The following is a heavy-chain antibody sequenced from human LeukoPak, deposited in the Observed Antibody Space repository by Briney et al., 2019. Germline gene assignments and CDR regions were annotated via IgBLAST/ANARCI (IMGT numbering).Heavy chain of an antibody. Sequence: QTLSLTCTVSGGSINNGGYYWSWIRQHPGKGLEWIGYIYYSGSSYYNPSLRSRVTISVDTSKNHFSLKLSSVTAADTAVYYCARNRDGYNSFDYWGQGTLVTVSS. J-gene: IGHJ4*02. CDR2: IYYSGSS. V-gene: IGHV4-31*03. CDR1: GGSINNGGYY. CDR3: ARNRDGYNSFDY. D-gene: IGHD5-24*01.